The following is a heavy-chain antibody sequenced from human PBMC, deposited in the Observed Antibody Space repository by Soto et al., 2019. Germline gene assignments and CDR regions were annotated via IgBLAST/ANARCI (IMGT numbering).Heavy chain of an antibody. J-gene: IGHJ6*03. CDR3: ARVRYYYYMDV. Sequence: SETLSLTCTVSGGSISSYYWSWVRQPPGKGLEWIGYIYYSGSTNYNPSLKSRVTISVDTSMNQFSLKLSSVTAADTAVYYCARVRYYYYMDVWGKGTTVTVSS. CDR2: IYYSGST. V-gene: IGHV4-59*01. CDR1: GGSISSYY.